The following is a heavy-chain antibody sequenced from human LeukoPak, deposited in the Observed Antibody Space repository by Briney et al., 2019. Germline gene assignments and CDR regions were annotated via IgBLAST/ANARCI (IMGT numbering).Heavy chain of an antibody. CDR1: GFIFSSYA. CDR3: ARAGPSGSRGYYFDY. Sequence: GGSLRLSCAASGFIFSSYAMHWVRQAPGKGLEWVAVISYDGSNKYYADSVKGRFTISRDNSKNTLYLQMNSLRAEDTAVYYCARAGPSGSRGYYFDYWGQGTLVTVSS. D-gene: IGHD1-26*01. V-gene: IGHV3-30-3*01. J-gene: IGHJ4*02. CDR2: ISYDGSNK.